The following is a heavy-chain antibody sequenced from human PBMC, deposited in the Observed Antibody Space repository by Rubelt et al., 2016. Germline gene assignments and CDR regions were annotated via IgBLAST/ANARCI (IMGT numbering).Heavy chain of an antibody. CDR3: ARDNAGTIERVYYYYMDV. Sequence: QLQLQESGPGLVKPSETLSLTCTVSGGSISSYYWSWIRQPPGKGLEWIGYIYYSGSTNYNPSLKSRVTISVDTSKNQFSLKLSSVTAADTAVYYCARDNAGTIERVYYYYMDVWGKGTTVTVSS. J-gene: IGHJ6*03. D-gene: IGHD3-3*01. CDR1: GGSISSYY. V-gene: IGHV4-59*01. CDR2: IYYSGST.